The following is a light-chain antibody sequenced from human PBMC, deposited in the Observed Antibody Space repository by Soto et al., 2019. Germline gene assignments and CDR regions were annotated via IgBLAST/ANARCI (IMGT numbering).Light chain of an antibody. CDR2: KAS. CDR3: QKYNGALWA. J-gene: IGKJ1*01. V-gene: IGKV1-5*03. Sequence: DIQMTQSPSTLSASVGDRVTITCRASQTIDSWLAWYQQRPGKPPNLLIYKASTLASGVPSRFSGSGSGTEFTLTINSLQPEDVATYYCQKYNGALWAFGQGTKVDIK. CDR1: QTIDSW.